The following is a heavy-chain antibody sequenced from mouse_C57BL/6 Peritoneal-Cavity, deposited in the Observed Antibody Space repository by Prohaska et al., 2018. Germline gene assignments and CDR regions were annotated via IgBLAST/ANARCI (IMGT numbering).Heavy chain of an antibody. CDR2: ISSGGSYT. CDR3: ARHYYGSSYYFDY. J-gene: IGHJ2*01. Sequence: LEWVATISSGGSYTYYPDSVKGRFTISRDNAKNTLYLQMSSLKSEDTAMYYCARHYYGSSYYFDYWGLGTTLTVSS. D-gene: IGHD1-1*01. V-gene: IGHV5-6*01.